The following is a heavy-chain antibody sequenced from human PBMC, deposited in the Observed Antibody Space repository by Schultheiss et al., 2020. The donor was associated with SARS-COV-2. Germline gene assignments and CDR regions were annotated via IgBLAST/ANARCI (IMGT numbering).Heavy chain of an antibody. J-gene: IGHJ5*02. V-gene: IGHV4-61*08. CDR1: GGSISSGGYY. CDR2: IYYSGST. CDR3: ARSPGTYSSGWYDWFDP. Sequence: SETLSLTCTVSGGSISSGGYYWSWVRQPPVKGLEWIGYIYYSGSTNYNPSLKSRVTISVDTSKNQFSLKLSSVTAADTAVYYCARSPGTYSSGWYDWFDPWGQGTLVTVSS. D-gene: IGHD6-19*01.